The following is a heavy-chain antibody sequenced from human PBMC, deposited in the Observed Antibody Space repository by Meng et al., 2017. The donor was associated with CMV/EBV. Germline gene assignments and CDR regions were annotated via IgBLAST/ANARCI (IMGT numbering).Heavy chain of an antibody. CDR3: ARDRRGVQLERRGWFDP. Sequence: SVKVSCKASGGTFSSYAISWVRQAPGQGLEWMGGIIPILGIAIYAQKFQGRVTITADKSTSTAYMELSSLRSEDTAVYYCARDRRGVQLERRGWFDPWGQGTLVTVSS. CDR1: GGTFSSYA. D-gene: IGHD1-1*01. J-gene: IGHJ5*02. V-gene: IGHV1-69*10. CDR2: IIPILGIA.